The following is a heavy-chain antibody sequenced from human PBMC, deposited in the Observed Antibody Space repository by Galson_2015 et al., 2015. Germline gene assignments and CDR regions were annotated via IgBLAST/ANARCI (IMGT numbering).Heavy chain of an antibody. CDR1: GFTFTSSA. CDR2: IVVGSGNT. V-gene: IGHV1-58*01. J-gene: IGHJ3*02. D-gene: IGHD1-26*01. Sequence: SVKVSCKASGFTFTSSAVQWVRQARGQRLEWIGWIVVGSGNTNYAQKFQERVTITRDMSTSTAYLQWSSLKASDTAMYYCASQYSGSYRYDAFDIWGQGTMVTVSS. CDR3: ASQYSGSYRYDAFDI.